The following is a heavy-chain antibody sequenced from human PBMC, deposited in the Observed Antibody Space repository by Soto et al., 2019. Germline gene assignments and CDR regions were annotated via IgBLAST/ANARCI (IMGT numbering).Heavy chain of an antibody. V-gene: IGHV3-30-3*01. D-gene: IGHD2-2*01. Sequence: PGGSLRLSCATSGFTFSSYAIHWVRQAPGNGLEWVAVISYDGSNKNYADSVKGRFTISRDNSKNTVDLQMNSLRAEDTSVYYCARDGVGVVPAAIRFDYWGQGT. CDR3: ARDGVGVVPAAIRFDY. CDR1: GFTFSSYA. CDR2: ISYDGSNK. J-gene: IGHJ4*02.